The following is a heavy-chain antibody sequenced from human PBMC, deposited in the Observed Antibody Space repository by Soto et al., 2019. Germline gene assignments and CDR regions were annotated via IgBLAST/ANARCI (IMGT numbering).Heavy chain of an antibody. D-gene: IGHD6-6*01. Sequence: SETLSLTCAVYGGSFSGYYWSWIRQPPGKGLEWIGEINHSGSTNYNPSLKSRVTISVDTSKNQFSLKLSSVTAADTAVYYCARLEYSISSGKGGYYYYYGMDVWGQGTTVTVSS. CDR2: INHSGST. J-gene: IGHJ6*02. V-gene: IGHV4-34*01. CDR1: GGSFSGYY. CDR3: ARLEYSISSGKGGYYYYYGMDV.